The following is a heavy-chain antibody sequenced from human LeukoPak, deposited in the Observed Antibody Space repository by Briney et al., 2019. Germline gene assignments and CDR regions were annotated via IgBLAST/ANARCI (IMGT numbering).Heavy chain of an antibody. CDR2: ISGSGIST. CDR3: ARERFHGSGAPKFDY. Sequence: GGSLRLSCAASGFTFSTYTMNWVRQAPGKGLEWVSGISGSGISTYYADSVKGRFTISRDNSKNTLYLQMNSLRVEDTAVYYCARERFHGSGAPKFDYWGQGTLVTVSS. CDR1: GFTFSTYT. D-gene: IGHD3-10*01. J-gene: IGHJ4*02. V-gene: IGHV3-23*01.